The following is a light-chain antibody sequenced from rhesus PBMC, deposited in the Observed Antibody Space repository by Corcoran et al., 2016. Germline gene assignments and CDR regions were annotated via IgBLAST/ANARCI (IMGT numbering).Light chain of an antibody. Sequence: EIVLTQSPATLSLSPGQRATPSCRASLWLSSRLAWYQQKPGQVPRLLKFGASSRAPGIPDSFGGSGSGTAFTLTISSREPEDFAVYCCQQNSTWHHLSFGRGTKVEIK. CDR3: QQNSTWHHLS. V-gene: IGKV3-42*01. J-gene: IGKJ4*01. CDR2: GAS. CDR1: LWLSSR.